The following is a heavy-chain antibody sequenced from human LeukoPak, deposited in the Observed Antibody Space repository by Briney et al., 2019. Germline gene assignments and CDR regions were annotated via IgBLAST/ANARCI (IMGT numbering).Heavy chain of an antibody. V-gene: IGHV3-53*01. CDR1: GSTVSSNY. CDR3: ARRGSTRSYGYWFDP. CDR2: IYSGGST. J-gene: IGHJ5*02. Sequence: QPGGSLRLSCAASGSTVSSNYMSWVRQAPGKGLEWVSVIYSGGSTYYADSVKGRFTISRDNSKNTLYLQMNSLRAEDTAVYYCARRGSTRSYGYWFDPWGQGTLVTVSS. D-gene: IGHD1-26*01.